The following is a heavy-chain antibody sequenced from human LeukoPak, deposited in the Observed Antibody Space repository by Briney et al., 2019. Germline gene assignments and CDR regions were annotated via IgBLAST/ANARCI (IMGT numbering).Heavy chain of an antibody. J-gene: IGHJ4*02. CDR2: ISSDGRTT. CDR3: AKTTTGYSSGRFPGWPVDY. CDR1: GFAFSSFA. D-gene: IGHD6-19*01. Sequence: PGGSLRLSCAASGFAFSSFALAWVRQAPGKGLGWVSIISSDGRTTHYADSVRGRFTISRDNSKNTLNLQMNSLRAEDSALYYCAKTTTGYSSGRFPGWPVDYWGQGTLVTVSS. V-gene: IGHV3-23*01.